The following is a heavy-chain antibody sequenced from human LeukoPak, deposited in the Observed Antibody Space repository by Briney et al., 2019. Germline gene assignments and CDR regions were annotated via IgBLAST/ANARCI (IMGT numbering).Heavy chain of an antibody. D-gene: IGHD6-13*01. CDR2: ISGSGGST. J-gene: IGHJ4*02. Sequence: GGSLRLSCAASGFTFSNAWMSWVRQAPGKGLEWVSAISGSGGSTYYADSVKGRFTISRDNSKNTLYLQMNSLRAEDTAVYYCAKDTAAGTWFDYWGQGTLVTVSS. CDR3: AKDTAAGTWFDY. V-gene: IGHV3-23*01. CDR1: GFTFSNAW.